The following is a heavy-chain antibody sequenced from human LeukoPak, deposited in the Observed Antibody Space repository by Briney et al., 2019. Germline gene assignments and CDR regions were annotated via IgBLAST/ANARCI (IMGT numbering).Heavy chain of an antibody. CDR3: ATVRMVATLSPNTHFDY. J-gene: IGHJ4*02. CDR2: FDPEDGET. V-gene: IGHV1-24*01. Sequence: ASVKVSCKVTGYTLTELSMHWVRQAPGKGLEWMGGFDPEDGETIYAQKFQGRVTMTEDTSTDTAYMELSSLRSEGAAVYYCATVRMVATLSPNTHFDYWGQGTLVTVSS. CDR1: GYTLTELS. D-gene: IGHD5-12*01.